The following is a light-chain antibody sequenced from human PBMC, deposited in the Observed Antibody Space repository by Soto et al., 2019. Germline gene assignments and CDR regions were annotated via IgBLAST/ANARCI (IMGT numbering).Light chain of an antibody. CDR1: SSNIGSNY. Sequence: QSVLTQPPSASGTPGQRVTISCSGSSSNIGSNYVYWYQQLPGTAPKLLIYRNNQRPSGVPDRFSGSKSGTSASLAISGLRPEDEADYYCAAWDDSLSGSYVLGTGTQLTVL. V-gene: IGLV1-47*01. CDR2: RNN. CDR3: AAWDDSLSGSYV. J-gene: IGLJ1*01.